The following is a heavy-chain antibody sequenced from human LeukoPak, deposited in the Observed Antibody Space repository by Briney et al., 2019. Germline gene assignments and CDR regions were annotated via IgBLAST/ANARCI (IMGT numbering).Heavy chain of an antibody. Sequence: SETLSLTCTVSGASISSYYWSWIRQPPGKGLEWIGYLYYSGSTKYNPSLKSRVTISVDTSKNQFSLKLSSVTAADTAVYYCARVADNEGLDYWGQGTLVTVSS. CDR3: ARVADNEGLDY. CDR1: GASISSYY. J-gene: IGHJ4*02. D-gene: IGHD1-1*01. V-gene: IGHV4-59*01. CDR2: LYYSGST.